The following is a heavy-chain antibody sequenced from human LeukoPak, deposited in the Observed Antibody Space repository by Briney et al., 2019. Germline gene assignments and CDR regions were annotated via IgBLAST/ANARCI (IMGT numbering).Heavy chain of an antibody. V-gene: IGHV3-30*18. CDR3: AKDRVVIWSGYFDY. J-gene: IGHJ4*02. CDR2: ISYDGSNK. Sequence: PGRSLRLSCAASGFTFSSYGMHWVRLAPGKGLEWVAVISYDGSNKYYADSVKGRFTISRDSSKNTLYLRMNSLRAEDTAVYYCAKDRVVIWSGYFDYWGQGTLVTVSS. D-gene: IGHD3-22*01. CDR1: GFTFSSYG.